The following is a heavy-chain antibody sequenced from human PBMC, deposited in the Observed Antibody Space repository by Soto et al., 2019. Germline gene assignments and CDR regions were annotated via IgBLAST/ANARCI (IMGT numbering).Heavy chain of an antibody. D-gene: IGHD3-10*01. V-gene: IGHV3-23*01. CDR3: AKDRGYYGSGSYYAFDI. CDR2: ISGSGGST. CDR1: GFTFSSYA. J-gene: IGHJ3*02. Sequence: VGSLRLSCAASGFTFSSYAMSWVRQAPGKGLEWVSAISGSGGSTYYADSVKGRFTISRDNSKNTLYLQMNSLRAEDTAVYYCAKDRGYYGSGSYYAFDIWGQGTMVTVSS.